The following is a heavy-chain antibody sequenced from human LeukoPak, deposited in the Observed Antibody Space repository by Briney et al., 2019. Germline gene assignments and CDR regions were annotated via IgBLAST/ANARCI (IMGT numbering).Heavy chain of an antibody. CDR1: GFTFSSYS. CDR3: AREGDFWSGYYFDY. J-gene: IGHJ4*02. Sequence: GGSLRLSCAASGFTFSSYSMNWVRQAPGKGLEWVSSISSSSSYIYYADSVKGRFTISRDNAKNSLHLQMNSLRAEDTAVYYCAREGDFWSGYYFDYWGQGTLVTVSS. D-gene: IGHD3-3*01. CDR2: ISSSSSYI. V-gene: IGHV3-21*01.